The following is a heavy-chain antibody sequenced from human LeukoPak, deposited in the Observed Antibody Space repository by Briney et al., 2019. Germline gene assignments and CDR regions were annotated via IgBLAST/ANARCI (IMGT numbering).Heavy chain of an antibody. CDR2: ISWNSGSI. CDR1: GFTFDDYA. J-gene: IGHJ4*02. Sequence: GRSLRLCCAASGFTFDDYAMHWVRQAPGKGLEWVSGISWNSGSIGYADSVKGRFTISRDNAKNSLFLQMNSLRVEDMAFYYCVKGGHSSGWYTDFDYWGQGTLVTVSS. CDR3: VKGGHSSGWYTDFDY. V-gene: IGHV3-9*03. D-gene: IGHD6-19*01.